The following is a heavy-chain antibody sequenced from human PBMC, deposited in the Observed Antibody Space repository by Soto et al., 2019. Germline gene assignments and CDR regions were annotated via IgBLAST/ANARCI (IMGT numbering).Heavy chain of an antibody. J-gene: IGHJ5*02. CDR1: GFTFSSYW. V-gene: IGHV3-7*04. CDR2: IKQDGSEK. D-gene: IGHD3-10*01. Sequence: PGGSLRLSCAASGFTFSSYWMSWVRQAPGKGLEWVANIKQDGSEKYYVDAVKGRFTISRDNAKNSLYLQMNSLRAEDTAVYYCARDLLLWFGELNNWFDPWGQGT. CDR3: ARDLLLWFGELNNWFDP.